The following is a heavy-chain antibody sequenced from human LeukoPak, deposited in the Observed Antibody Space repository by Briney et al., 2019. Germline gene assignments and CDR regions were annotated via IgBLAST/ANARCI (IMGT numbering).Heavy chain of an antibody. J-gene: IGHJ3*02. CDR3: AKIGGRFLKAFKMVRKNHDAFDI. Sequence: GGSLRLSCAASGFTFSSYGMHWVRQAPGKGLEWVAVISYDGSNKYYADSVKGRFTISRDNSKNTLYLQMNSLRVEDTAVYYCAKIGGRFLKAFKMVRKNHDAFDIWGQGTMVTVSS. CDR1: GFTFSSYG. CDR2: ISYDGSNK. D-gene: IGHD3-10*01. V-gene: IGHV3-30*18.